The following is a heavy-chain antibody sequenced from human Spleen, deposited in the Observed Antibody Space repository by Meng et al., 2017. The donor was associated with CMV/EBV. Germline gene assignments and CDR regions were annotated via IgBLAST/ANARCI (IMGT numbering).Heavy chain of an antibody. CDR3: ARDYCSSTSCLQKYAFDI. CDR2: INWNGGRT. D-gene: IGHD2-2*01. CDR1: TFRDYG. Sequence: TFRDYGRSWVSQAPGKGLELVSGINWNGGRTGYADSVKGRFTISRDNAKNSLYLQMNSLRAEDTALYYCARDYCSSTSCLQKYAFDIWGQGTMVTVSS. J-gene: IGHJ3*02. V-gene: IGHV3-20*03.